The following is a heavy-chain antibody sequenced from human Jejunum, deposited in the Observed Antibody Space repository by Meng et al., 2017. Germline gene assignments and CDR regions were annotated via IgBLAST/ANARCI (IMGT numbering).Heavy chain of an antibody. Sequence: GESLKISCAASGCTFSEYWIHWVRQAPVKGLVWVSRINTDGSSTSHADSVRGRFSISRDNAKNIPYLPMNRLRVEDTAVYYCTRPTSVSFDLWGQGTMVTVSS. CDR2: INTDGSST. CDR1: GCTFSEYW. D-gene: IGHD1-14*01. CDR3: TRPTSVSFDL. J-gene: IGHJ3*01. V-gene: IGHV3-74*01.